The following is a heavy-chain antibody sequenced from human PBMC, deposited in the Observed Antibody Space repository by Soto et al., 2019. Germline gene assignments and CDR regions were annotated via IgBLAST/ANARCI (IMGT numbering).Heavy chain of an antibody. CDR3: ARDDDTTSHYGSVK. Sequence: VQLVESGGGVVQPGRSLRLSCAASGFSFSGYGFHWVRQAPGKGLEWVAVIWSGGSKEYYEESGKGRFTVSRDTSKNTVDRQMNSLRAEYTAVYYCARDDDTTSHYGSVKWGQGTLVTVSS. D-gene: IGHD3-22*01. CDR1: GFSFSGYG. V-gene: IGHV3-33*01. CDR2: IWSGGSKE. J-gene: IGHJ4*02.